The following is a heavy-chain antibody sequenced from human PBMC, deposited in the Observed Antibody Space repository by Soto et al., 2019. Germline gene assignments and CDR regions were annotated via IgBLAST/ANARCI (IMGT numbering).Heavy chain of an antibody. D-gene: IGHD1-1*01. Sequence: GGTLRLSCAASGFTFSSYAMSWVRQAPGRGLEWVACISRNGATTCYADSVKVRFTISRDNSKNTLHLHMNSLRPEDTAMYYCVEGPWRGLYXWGQGTPVTVSX. CDR3: VEGPWRGLYX. J-gene: IGHJ5*02. V-gene: IGHV3-23*01. CDR2: ISRNGATT. CDR1: GFTFSSYA.